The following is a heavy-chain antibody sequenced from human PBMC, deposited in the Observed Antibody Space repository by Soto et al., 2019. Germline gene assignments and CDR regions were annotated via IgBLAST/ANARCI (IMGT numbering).Heavy chain of an antibody. Sequence: SETLSLTCNVSGGPISSITYYWGWIRQPPGKGPEWIGSIYYSGNTYYNPSLKSRVTISVDTSKNQFSLKVNSVTAADTAVYYCARHRGQLVPFDYWGQGTLVTVSS. J-gene: IGHJ4*02. V-gene: IGHV4-39*01. D-gene: IGHD6-13*01. CDR2: IYYSGNT. CDR3: ARHRGQLVPFDY. CDR1: GGPISSITYY.